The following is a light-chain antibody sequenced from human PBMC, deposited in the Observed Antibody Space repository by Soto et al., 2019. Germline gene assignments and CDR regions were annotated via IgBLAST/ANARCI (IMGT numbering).Light chain of an antibody. CDR1: QSVDND. J-gene: IGKJ1*01. CDR3: QQYYNWPRT. CDR2: DAS. Sequence: EIVMTQSPATLSVPPGDRAPLYCRASQSVDNDLAWYQQKPGQPPRLLIYDASTRAAGIPDRFSGSGSGTDFTLTISRLEPEDFAVYYCQQYYNWPRTCGQGTKV. V-gene: IGKV3D-15*01.